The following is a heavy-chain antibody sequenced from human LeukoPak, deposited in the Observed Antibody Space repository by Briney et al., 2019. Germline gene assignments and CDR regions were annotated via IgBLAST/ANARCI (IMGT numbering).Heavy chain of an antibody. D-gene: IGHD6-6*01. V-gene: IGHV4-59*01. CDR3: ARLPSIAAHYYYYYYYMDV. J-gene: IGHJ6*03. CDR2: IYYSGST. Sequence: SETLSLTCTVSGGSISSYYWSWIRQPPGKGLEWIGYIYYSGSTNYNPSLKSRVTISVDTSKNQFSLKLSSVTAADTAEYCCARLPSIAAHYYYYYYYMDVWGKGTTVTVSS. CDR1: GGSISSYY.